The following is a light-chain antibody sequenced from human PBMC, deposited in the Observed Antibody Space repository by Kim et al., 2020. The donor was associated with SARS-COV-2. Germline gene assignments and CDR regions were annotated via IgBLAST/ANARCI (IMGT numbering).Light chain of an antibody. V-gene: IGLV2-14*03. Sequence: QSALTQPASVSGSPGQSITISCTGTSSDVGGYNYVSWYQQHPGKAPKLMIYDVNNRPSGVSNRFSGSKSGNTASLTISGLQAEDEADYYCSSYTTSSTPVFGGGTHLTVL. CDR3: SSYTTSSTPV. CDR1: SSDVGGYNY. CDR2: DVN. J-gene: IGLJ7*01.